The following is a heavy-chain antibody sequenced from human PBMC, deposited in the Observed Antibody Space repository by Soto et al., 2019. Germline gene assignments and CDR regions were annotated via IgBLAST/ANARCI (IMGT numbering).Heavy chain of an antibody. CDR3: AQSTGRPSGLSLYFDD. D-gene: IGHD2-2*01. J-gene: IGHJ4*02. CDR2: ISTSGGAT. Sequence: EVQLLESGGALVQPGGPLRLSCAASGFTFNTYAMNWVRQAPGKGLEWVSSISTSGGATYYAVSVKGRFTISRDNSNNTMSLQMNSLRAEDTAVYYCAQSTGRPSGLSLYFDDWGQGTLVTVSS. V-gene: IGHV3-23*01. CDR1: GFTFNTYA.